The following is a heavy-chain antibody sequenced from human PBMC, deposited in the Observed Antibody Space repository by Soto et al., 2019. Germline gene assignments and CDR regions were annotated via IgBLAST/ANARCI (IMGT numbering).Heavy chain of an antibody. CDR3: ARLGDSGYDFYFDY. D-gene: IGHD5-12*01. V-gene: IGHV4-59*08. Sequence: PSETLSLTCTVSGGSISSYYWSWIRQPPGKGLEWIGYIYYSGSTNYNPSLKSRVTISVDTSKNQFSLKLSSVTAADTAVYYCARLGDSGYDFYFDYWGQGTLVTVSS. CDR1: GGSISSYY. CDR2: IYYSGST. J-gene: IGHJ4*02.